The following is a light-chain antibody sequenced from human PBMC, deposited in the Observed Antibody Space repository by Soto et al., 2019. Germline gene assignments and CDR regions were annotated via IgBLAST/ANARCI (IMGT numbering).Light chain of an antibody. J-gene: IGKJ1*01. Sequence: IVLTQSPGTLSLSPGERAILSCRASQSVSSSYLAWYQQKPGQAPRLLIYGASSRATGIPDRFSGSGSGTDFTLTISRLEPEDFAVYYCQQYGSSGTFGQGTKVDIK. V-gene: IGKV3-20*01. CDR3: QQYGSSGT. CDR2: GAS. CDR1: QSVSSSY.